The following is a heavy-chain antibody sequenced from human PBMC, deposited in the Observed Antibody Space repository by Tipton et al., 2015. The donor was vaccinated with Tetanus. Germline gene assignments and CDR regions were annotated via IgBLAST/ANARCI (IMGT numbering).Heavy chain of an antibody. CDR3: AAAIVRWFGP. CDR1: GRTFNDNF. J-gene: IGHJ5*02. CDR2: INYTGSP. D-gene: IGHD6-13*01. Sequence: TLSLTCAVHGRTFNDNFWAWIRQSPGKGLEWIGEINYTGSPNYNPSFESRATISVDTSKKEVSLKLKSVTAADTAVYYCAAAIVRWFGPWGPGTQVSVSS. V-gene: IGHV4-34*08.